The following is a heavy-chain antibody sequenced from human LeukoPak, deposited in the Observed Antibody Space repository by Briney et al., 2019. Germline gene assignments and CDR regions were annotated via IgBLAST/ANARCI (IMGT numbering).Heavy chain of an antibody. Sequence: PGGSLRLSCAASGFTFSSYAMSWVRQAPGKGLEWVSAISGSSSTIYYADSVKGRFTISRDNAKNSLYLQMNSLRAEDTAVYYCASVRSLGYWGQGTLVTVSS. J-gene: IGHJ4*02. CDR3: ASVRSLGY. D-gene: IGHD3-10*02. CDR2: ISGSSSTI. CDR1: GFTFSSYA. V-gene: IGHV3-48*01.